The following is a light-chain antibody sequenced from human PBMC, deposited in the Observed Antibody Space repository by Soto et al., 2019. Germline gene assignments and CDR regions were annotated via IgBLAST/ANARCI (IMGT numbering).Light chain of an antibody. CDR3: QQYGSIPWT. V-gene: IGKV3-20*01. Sequence: EILLTQSPGTLSLSPGERATLSCRATESVVSNYLAWYQLKPGQAPRLLIYDASCRATGIPDRFSGSGSGTDFSLTISRLEPEDFTVYYCQQYGSIPWTFGQGTKVDIK. J-gene: IGKJ1*01. CDR1: ESVVSNY. CDR2: DAS.